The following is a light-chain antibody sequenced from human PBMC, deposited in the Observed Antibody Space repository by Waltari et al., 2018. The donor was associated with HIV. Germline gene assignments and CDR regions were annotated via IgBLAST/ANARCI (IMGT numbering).Light chain of an antibody. CDR1: QSISSY. J-gene: IGKJ4*01. CDR2: AAS. CDR3: QQSYSTPLT. Sequence: DIQMTQSPSSLSASVGDRVTITCRASQSISSYLNWYQQKPGKAPKVLIYAASSLQSGVPSRFSGSEYGTDFTLTISSLQPEDFATYYCQQSYSTPLTFGGGTKVEIK. V-gene: IGKV1-39*01.